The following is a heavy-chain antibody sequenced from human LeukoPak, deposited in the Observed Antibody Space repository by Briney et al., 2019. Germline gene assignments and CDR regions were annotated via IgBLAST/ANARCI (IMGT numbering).Heavy chain of an antibody. CDR1: GFNFQSYH. J-gene: IGHJ4*02. Sequence: GGSLRLSCTTSGFNFQSYHMNWVRQAPGKGPEWVSSISSTSTSMFYADSVKGRFTISRDNAKNSLYLQMNSLRAEDTALYFCARDSSRHSTRPIDYWGQGILVTVSS. D-gene: IGHD2-2*01. CDR3: ARDSSRHSTRPIDY. CDR2: ISSTSTSM. V-gene: IGHV3-21*01.